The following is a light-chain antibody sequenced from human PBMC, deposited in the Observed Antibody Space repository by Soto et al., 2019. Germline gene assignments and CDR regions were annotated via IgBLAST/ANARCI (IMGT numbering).Light chain of an antibody. J-gene: IGLJ1*01. CDR1: SSDVGGYNY. CDR2: DVS. V-gene: IGLV2-14*01. Sequence: QSALTQPASVSGSPGQSITISCTGTSSDVGGYNYVSWYQHHPGKAPKLIIYDVSNRPSGISNRFSASKSGNTASLTISGLQAEDEADYYCSSYSSSSTPNYVFGNGTKVTVL. CDR3: SSYSSSSTPNYV.